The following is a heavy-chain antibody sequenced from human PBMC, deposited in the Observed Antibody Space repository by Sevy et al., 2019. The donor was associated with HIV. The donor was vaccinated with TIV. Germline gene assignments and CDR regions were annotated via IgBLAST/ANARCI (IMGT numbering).Heavy chain of an antibody. CDR1: GFTFSSYA. V-gene: IGHV3-30-3*02. J-gene: IGHJ4*02. D-gene: IGHD6-19*01. CDR2: ISYDQSSK. CDR3: AKTERGYDSSGWYGY. Sequence: GGSLRLSCAASGFTFSSYAMHWARQAPGKGLEWVAVISYDQSSKYYADSVKGRFTISRDNSKNTLYLQMNSLRAEDTAMYYCAKTERGYDSSGWYGYWGQGTLVTVSS.